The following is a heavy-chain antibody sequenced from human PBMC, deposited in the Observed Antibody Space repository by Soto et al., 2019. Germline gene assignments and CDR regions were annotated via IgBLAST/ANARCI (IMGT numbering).Heavy chain of an antibody. Sequence: PSETLSLTCAVYGGSFSGYYWSWIRQPPGKGLEWIGEINHSGSTNYNPSLKSRVTISVDTSKNQFSLKLSSVTAADTAVYYCARDRGTSHPKGGDAFDIWGQGTMVTVSS. CDR3: ARDRGTSHPKGGDAFDI. J-gene: IGHJ3*02. CDR2: INHSGST. CDR1: GGSFSGYY. V-gene: IGHV4-34*01. D-gene: IGHD3-16*01.